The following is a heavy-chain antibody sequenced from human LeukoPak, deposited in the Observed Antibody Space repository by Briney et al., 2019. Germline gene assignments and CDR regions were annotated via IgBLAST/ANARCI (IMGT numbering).Heavy chain of an antibody. CDR3: ARGIVVVTAARKEYYFDY. D-gene: IGHD2-21*02. CDR2: INHSRST. Sequence: PSETLSLTCAVYGGPFSGYYWSWIRQPPGKGLEWIGEINHSRSTNYNPSLKSRVTISVDTSKNQFSLKLSSVTAADTAVYYCARGIVVVTAARKEYYFDYWGQGTLVTVSS. CDR1: GGPFSGYY. J-gene: IGHJ4*02. V-gene: IGHV4-34*01.